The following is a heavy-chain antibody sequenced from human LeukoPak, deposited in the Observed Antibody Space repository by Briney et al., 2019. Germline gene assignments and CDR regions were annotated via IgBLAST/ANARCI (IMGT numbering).Heavy chain of an antibody. Sequence: GGSLRLSCAASGFTFSNYWMSWVRQAPGKGLEWVVNIKEDGSEKYYVDSVKGRFTISRHNAKNSLYVQMNSLSAEDTAVYYCASTYNHDILTGQEEGFGAFDIWGQGTMVTVSS. CDR2: IKEDGSEK. J-gene: IGHJ3*02. CDR3: ASTYNHDILTGQEEGFGAFDI. V-gene: IGHV3-7*01. CDR1: GFTFSNYW. D-gene: IGHD3-9*01.